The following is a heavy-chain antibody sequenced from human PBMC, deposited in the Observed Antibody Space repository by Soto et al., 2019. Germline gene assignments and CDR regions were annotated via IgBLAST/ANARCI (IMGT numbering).Heavy chain of an antibody. Sequence: GGSLRLSCAASGFTFSSYGMHWVRQSPGKGLEWVAVIWYGGSNKYYADSVKGRFTISRDNSKNTLYLQMNSLRAEDTAVYYCARRYYFDYWGQGTLVTVSS. CDR3: ARRYYFDY. CDR2: IWYGGSNK. J-gene: IGHJ4*02. CDR1: GFTFSSYG. V-gene: IGHV3-33*01.